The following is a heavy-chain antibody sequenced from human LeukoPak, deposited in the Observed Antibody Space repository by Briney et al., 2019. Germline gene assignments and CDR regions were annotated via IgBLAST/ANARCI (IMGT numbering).Heavy chain of an antibody. V-gene: IGHV4-34*01. Sequence: SETLSLTCAVNDGSFSDYSWSWIRQSPGKGLEWIGEINHSGSANYNPSLKSRVTISVDTSKNQFSLKMSSVTAADTAVYYCARIKVVAVMEDGMDAWGQGTTVTVSS. D-gene: IGHD2-15*01. CDR2: INHSGSA. J-gene: IGHJ6*02. CDR3: ARIKVVAVMEDGMDA. CDR1: DGSFSDYS.